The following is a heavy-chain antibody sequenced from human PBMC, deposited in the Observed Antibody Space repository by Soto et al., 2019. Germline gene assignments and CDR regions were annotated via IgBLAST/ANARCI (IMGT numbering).Heavy chain of an antibody. V-gene: IGHV1-69*12. CDR2: IIPVFGTA. D-gene: IGHD3-9*01. Sequence: QVQLVQSGAEVKQPGSSVKVSCKASGGSLSNYGISWVRQAPGQGLEWMGGIIPVFGTANYAQKFQGRVTITADESTSIVYMDVTSLRSEDTAVYYCARGDATKIVVTTYYAMDVWGQGTTVTVSS. J-gene: IGHJ6*02. CDR1: GGSLSNYG. CDR3: ARGDATKIVVTTYYAMDV.